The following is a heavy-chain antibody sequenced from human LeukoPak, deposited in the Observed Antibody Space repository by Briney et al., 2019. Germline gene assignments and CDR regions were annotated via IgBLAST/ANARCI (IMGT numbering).Heavy chain of an antibody. J-gene: IGHJ3*01. D-gene: IGHD3-10*01. Sequence: ASVKVSCKASGYTFSNNYIHWVRQAPGQGLEWMGIINAGGGSTTYAQKFHGRVTMTRDTSTSTVYMELSTLSSEDTAVYYCAAGHSDDCDVWGQGTLVTVSS. V-gene: IGHV1-46*01. CDR2: INAGGGST. CDR3: AAGHSDDCDV. CDR1: GYTFSNNY.